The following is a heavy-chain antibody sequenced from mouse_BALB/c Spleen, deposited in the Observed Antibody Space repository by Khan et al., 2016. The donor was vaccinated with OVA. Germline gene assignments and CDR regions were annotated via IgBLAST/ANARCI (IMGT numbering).Heavy chain of an antibody. Sequence: DVQLVESGGDLVKPGGSLKLSCAASGFTFNSYVMSWVRQTPDKRLEWVAAISSGGSYTNYPDSVKGRFTLSRDNAKNTLYLQMSSLKSEDTAMYYCTRHRFTTAAAWFAYWGQGTLVTVSA. CDR1: GFTFNSYV. V-gene: IGHV5-6*01. J-gene: IGHJ3*01. CDR2: ISSGGSYT. CDR3: TRHRFTTAAAWFAY. D-gene: IGHD1-2*01.